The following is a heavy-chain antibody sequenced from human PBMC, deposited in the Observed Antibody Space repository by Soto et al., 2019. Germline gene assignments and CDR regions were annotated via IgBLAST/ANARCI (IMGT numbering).Heavy chain of an antibody. Sequence: PGGSLRLSCAASGFTFSIYGMHWVRQAPGKGLEWVAVISYDGSNKYYADSVKGRFTISRDNSKNTLYLQMNSLRAEDTAVYYCAKIHCSGGSCYSGYYYYGMDVWGQGTTVTVSS. V-gene: IGHV3-30*18. D-gene: IGHD2-15*01. CDR1: GFTFSIYG. J-gene: IGHJ6*02. CDR2: ISYDGSNK. CDR3: AKIHCSGGSCYSGYYYYGMDV.